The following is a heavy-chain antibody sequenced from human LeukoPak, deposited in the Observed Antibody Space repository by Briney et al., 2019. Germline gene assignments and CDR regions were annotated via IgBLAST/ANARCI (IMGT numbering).Heavy chain of an antibody. CDR3: PKDQHDDFWSGYYTGGH. V-gene: IGHV3-23*01. D-gene: IGHD3-3*01. CDR1: GFSFSSYA. J-gene: IGHJ4*02. Sequence: PGGSLRLSCSASGFSFSSYAISWVRQAPGKGLEWVSAISASGGSTYYADSVKGRFTISRDNSKNTLYLQMNSLRAEDTAVYNCPKDQHDDFWSGYYTGGHRVQGTLVTVSS. CDR2: ISASGGST.